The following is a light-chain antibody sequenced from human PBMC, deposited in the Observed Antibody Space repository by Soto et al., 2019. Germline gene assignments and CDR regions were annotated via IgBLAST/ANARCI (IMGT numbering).Light chain of an antibody. CDR2: EVS. CDR3: SSYTTSGTPV. Sequence: QSALTQPASVSGSPGQTITISCTGTSSDVGGYNYLSWYQQHPGKAPKVMIYEVSNRPSGVSNRFSGSKSGNTASLTISGXXXXXXXXYFCSSYTTSGTPVFGGGTKLTVL. V-gene: IGLV2-14*01. CDR1: SSDVGGYNY. J-gene: IGLJ3*02.